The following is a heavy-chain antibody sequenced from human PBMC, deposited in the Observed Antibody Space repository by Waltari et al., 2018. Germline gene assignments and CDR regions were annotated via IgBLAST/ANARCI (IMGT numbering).Heavy chain of an antibody. Sequence: WWRWVRQSPGKGLEWIGQINRSGRTNYHPAFESRVIVSIDSSNNQFSLKLLSATAADTAVYYCARDRGRGIYLDTWGQGTLVTVSP. J-gene: IGHJ4*02. CDR1: W. CDR2: INRSGRT. D-gene: IGHD2-15*01. CDR3: ARDRGRGIYLDT. V-gene: IGHV4-4*02.